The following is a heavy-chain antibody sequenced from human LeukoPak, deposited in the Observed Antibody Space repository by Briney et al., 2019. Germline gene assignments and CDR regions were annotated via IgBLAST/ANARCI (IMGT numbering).Heavy chain of an antibody. CDR2: ICYSGST. Sequence: SAPLSLTCTVSGGSISSGGYYWSWIRQHPGKGLSYIGYICYSGSTYYNPSLKSRVTISADTSKNQFSLRLNSVTAADTAVYYCARGDPNVDYWGQGTLVTVSS. V-gene: IGHV4-31*03. CDR3: ARGDPNVDY. J-gene: IGHJ4*02. CDR1: GGSISSGGYY.